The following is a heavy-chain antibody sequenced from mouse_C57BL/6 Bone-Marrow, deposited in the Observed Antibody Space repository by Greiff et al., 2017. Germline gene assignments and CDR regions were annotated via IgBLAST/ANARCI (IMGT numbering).Heavy chain of an antibody. CDR3: ARNDYLAY. Sequence: EVMLVESGGGLVQPGGSLKLSCAASGFTFSDYGMAWVRQAPRKGPEWVAFISNLAYSIYYADTVTGRFTISRENAKNTLYLEMSSLRSEDTAMYYCARNDYLAYWGQGTLVTVSA. D-gene: IGHD2-4*01. CDR2: ISNLAYSI. CDR1: GFTFSDYG. J-gene: IGHJ3*01. V-gene: IGHV5-15*04.